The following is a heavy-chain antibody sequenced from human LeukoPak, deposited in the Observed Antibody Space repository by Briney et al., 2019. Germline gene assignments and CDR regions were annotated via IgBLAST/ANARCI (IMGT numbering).Heavy chain of an antibody. CDR3: AIGEGSGSYYPPNFDY. D-gene: IGHD3-10*01. CDR2: IYYSGST. Sequence: SETLSLTCTVSGGSISSYYWSWIRQPPGKGLEWIGCIYYSGSTNYNPSLKSRVTISVDTSKNQFSLKLSSVTAADTAVYYCAIGEGSGSYYPPNFDYWGQGTLVTVSS. V-gene: IGHV4-59*01. CDR1: GGSISSYY. J-gene: IGHJ4*02.